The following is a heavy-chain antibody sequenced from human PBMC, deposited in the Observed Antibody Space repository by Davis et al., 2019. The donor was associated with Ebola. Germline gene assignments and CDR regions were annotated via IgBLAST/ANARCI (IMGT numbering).Heavy chain of an antibody. D-gene: IGHD2-15*01. V-gene: IGHV4-34*01. Sequence: SETLSLTCTVSGGSISSYYWSWIRQPPGKGLEWIGEINHSGSTNYNPSLKSRVTISVDTSKNQFSLKLSSVTAADTAVYYCAVVVAATWTFDYWGQGTLVTVSS. CDR1: GGSISSYY. J-gene: IGHJ4*02. CDR2: INHSGST. CDR3: AVVVAATWTFDY.